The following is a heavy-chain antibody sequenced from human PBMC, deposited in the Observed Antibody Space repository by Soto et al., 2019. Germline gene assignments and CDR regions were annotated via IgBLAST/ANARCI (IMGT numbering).Heavy chain of an antibody. D-gene: IGHD2-2*01. J-gene: IGHJ4*02. CDR1: GYTFTSYY. Sequence: VASVKVSCKASGYTFTSYYIHWVRQAPGQGLEWMGIINPSGGSTSYAQKFQGRLTMTRDTSTSTVYVDLSSLRSEDTAVYYCARGGNRYSTTSSGVGGFDYWGQGTLVTVS. V-gene: IGHV1-46*01. CDR2: INPSGGST. CDR3: ARGGNRYSTTSSGVGGFDY.